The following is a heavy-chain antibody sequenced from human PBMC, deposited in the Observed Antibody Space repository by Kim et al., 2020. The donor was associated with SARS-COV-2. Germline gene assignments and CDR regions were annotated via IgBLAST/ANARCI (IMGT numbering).Heavy chain of an antibody. V-gene: IGHV3-23*01. J-gene: IGHJ6*02. Sequence: KGRFTISRDNSKNTLYLQMNSLRAEDTAVYYYAKASGSGSWGYYYYGMDVWGQGTTVTVSS. CDR3: AKASGSGSWGYYYYGMDV. D-gene: IGHD3-10*01.